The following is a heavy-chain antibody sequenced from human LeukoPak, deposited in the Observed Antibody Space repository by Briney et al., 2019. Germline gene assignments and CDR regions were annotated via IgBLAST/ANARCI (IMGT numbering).Heavy chain of an antibody. V-gene: IGHV4-59*01. D-gene: IGHD3-16*01. J-gene: IGHJ3*02. CDR3: AGVSWGSSFAVGAFDI. Sequence: PSETLSLTCTVSGGSISSYYWSWIRQPPGKGLEWIGYIYYSGSTNYNPSLKSRVTISVDTSKNQFSLKLSSVTAADTAVYYCAGVSWGSSFAVGAFDIWGQGTMVTVSS. CDR1: GGSISSYY. CDR2: IYYSGST.